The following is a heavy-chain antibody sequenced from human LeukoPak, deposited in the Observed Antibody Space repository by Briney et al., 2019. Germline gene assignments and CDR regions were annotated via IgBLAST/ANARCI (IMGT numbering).Heavy chain of an antibody. Sequence: ASGKLSFKGSGYTFSDYCIYWRWDRPGQGIEWMGLVTTNSGGTKDAQGFQGRVTMTWDTSSSTAYMELSSLVTDETAVDYYVRKSATRRTSELHYWGQGTPLTVSS. CDR1: GYTFSDYC. CDR3: VRKSATRRTSELHY. D-gene: IGHD1-26*01. J-gene: IGHJ4*02. CDR2: VTTNSGGT. V-gene: IGHV1-2*02.